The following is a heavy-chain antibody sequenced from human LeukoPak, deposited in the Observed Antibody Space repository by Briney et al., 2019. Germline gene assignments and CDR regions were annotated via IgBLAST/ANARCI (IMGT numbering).Heavy chain of an antibody. D-gene: IGHD6-19*01. Sequence: GASVKVSCKVFGYTFTGYYMHWVRQAPGQGLEWMGWINPNSGGTNYAQKFQGRVTMTRDTSISTAYMELSRLTSDDTAVYYCASTYSSGWYYDYWGQGTLVTVSS. CDR1: GYTFTGYY. CDR3: ASTYSSGWYYDY. J-gene: IGHJ4*02. V-gene: IGHV1-2*02. CDR2: INPNSGGT.